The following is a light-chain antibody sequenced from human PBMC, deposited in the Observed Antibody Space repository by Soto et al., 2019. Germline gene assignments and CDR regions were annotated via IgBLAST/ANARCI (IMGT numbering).Light chain of an antibody. CDR1: QSISSW. V-gene: IGKV1-5*03. J-gene: IGKJ2*01. CDR3: QQYDSYPRT. Sequence: DIQMTQSPSTLSASVGDRVTITCRASQSISSWLAWYQQKPGKAPKLLIYKASTLESGVPSRFSGSGSGTEFTLSITSLQPDDLATYYCQQYDSYPRTFGQGTKVDIK. CDR2: KAS.